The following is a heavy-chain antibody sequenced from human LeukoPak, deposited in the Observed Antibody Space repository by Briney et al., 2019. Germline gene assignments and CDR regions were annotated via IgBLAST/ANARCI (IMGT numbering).Heavy chain of an antibody. Sequence: GGSLRLSCAASGFTFSSYAMSWVRQAPGKGLEWVSAISGSGGSTYYADSVKGRFTISRDNSKNTLYLQMNSLRAEDTAVYYCAKAAAGTFTDYYYYYGMDVWGQGTTVTVSS. D-gene: IGHD6-13*01. CDR1: GFTFSSYA. V-gene: IGHV3-23*01. J-gene: IGHJ6*02. CDR2: ISGSGGST. CDR3: AKAAAGTFTDYYYYYGMDV.